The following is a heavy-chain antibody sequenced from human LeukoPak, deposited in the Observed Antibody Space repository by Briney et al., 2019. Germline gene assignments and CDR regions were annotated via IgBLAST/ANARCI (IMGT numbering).Heavy chain of an antibody. J-gene: IGHJ5*02. Sequence: GASVKASCKASGYTFTGYYMHWVRQAPGQGLEWMGWINPNSGGTNYAQKFQGRVTMTRDTSISTAYMELSRLRSDDTAVYYCARGKKGDRNWFDPWGQGTLVTVSS. CDR3: ARGKKGDRNWFDP. CDR1: GYTFTGYY. V-gene: IGHV1-2*02. CDR2: INPNSGGT. D-gene: IGHD3-16*01.